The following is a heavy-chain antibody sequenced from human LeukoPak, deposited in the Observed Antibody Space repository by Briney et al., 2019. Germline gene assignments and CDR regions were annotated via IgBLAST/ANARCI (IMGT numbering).Heavy chain of an antibody. J-gene: IGHJ4*02. V-gene: IGHV1-46*01. D-gene: IGHD3-10*01. CDR2: INPSGGST. CDR3: AREGGGSGSYSPFDY. Sequence: ASVKVSCKASGYTFTSYYMHWVRQAPGQGLEWMGIINPSGGSTSYAQKSQGRVTMTRDTSTSTVYMELSSLRSEDTAVYYCAREGGGSGSYSPFDYWGQGTLVTVSS. CDR1: GYTFTSYY.